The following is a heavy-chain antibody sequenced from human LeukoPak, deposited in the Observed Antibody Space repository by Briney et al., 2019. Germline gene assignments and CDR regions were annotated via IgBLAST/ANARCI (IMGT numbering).Heavy chain of an antibody. V-gene: IGHV3-33*06. Sequence: GGSLRLSCAASGFTFSSYGMHWVRQAPGKGLEWVAVIWYDGSNKYYADSAKGRFTISRDNSKNTLYLQMNSLRAEDTAVYYCAKGDSSGYYTYFQHWGQGTLVTVSS. CDR1: GFTFSSYG. CDR3: AKGDSSGYYTYFQH. D-gene: IGHD3-22*01. CDR2: IWYDGSNK. J-gene: IGHJ1*01.